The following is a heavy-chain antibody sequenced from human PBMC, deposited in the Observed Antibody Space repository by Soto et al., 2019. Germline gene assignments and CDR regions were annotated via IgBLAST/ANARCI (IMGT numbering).Heavy chain of an antibody. D-gene: IGHD1-20*01. CDR3: ARDQGNNWDLDY. J-gene: IGHJ4*02. Sequence: PGGSLRLSCAASGFTFSSYWMHWVRQAPGKGLGWVSRINSDGRTTIYADSVKGRFTISRDNAKNTLYLQMNSLRAEDTAVYYCARDQGNNWDLDYWGQGTQVTV. V-gene: IGHV3-74*01. CDR1: GFTFSSYW. CDR2: INSDGRTT.